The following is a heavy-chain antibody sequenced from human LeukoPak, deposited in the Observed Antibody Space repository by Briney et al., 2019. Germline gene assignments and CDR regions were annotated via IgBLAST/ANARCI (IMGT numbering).Heavy chain of an antibody. CDR1: GYTFTGYY. CDR2: INPNSGGT. Sequence: ASVKVSCKASGYTFTGYYMHWVRQAPGQGLEWMGWINPNSGGTNYAQKFQGRVTMTRDTSISTAYMELSRLRSDDTAVYYCARFARFGELLSFDYWGQGTLVTVSS. D-gene: IGHD3-10*01. CDR3: ARFARFGELLSFDY. J-gene: IGHJ4*02. V-gene: IGHV1-2*02.